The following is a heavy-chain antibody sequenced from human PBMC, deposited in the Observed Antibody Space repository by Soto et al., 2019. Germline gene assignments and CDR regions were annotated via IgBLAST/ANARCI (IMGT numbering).Heavy chain of an antibody. D-gene: IGHD3-10*01. CDR2: ISRSGGGT. J-gene: IGHJ4*02. V-gene: IGHV3-23*01. CDR1: GFTFSSYA. Sequence: GGSLRLSCAASGFTFSSYAMSWVRQAPGKGLEWVSAISRSGGGTYYADSVKGRFPINRDNSENTLYLQMNSLRSEDTALYYCAKGRTSGSDYSYFDHWGQGTLVTVSS. CDR3: AKGRTSGSDYSYFDH.